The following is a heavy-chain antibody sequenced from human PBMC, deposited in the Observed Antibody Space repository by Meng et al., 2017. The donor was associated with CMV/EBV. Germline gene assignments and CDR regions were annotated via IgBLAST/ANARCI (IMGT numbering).Heavy chain of an antibody. CDR2: MNPNSGNT. CDR3: ARGGDCSSTSCYMEKWFFPLQQVYGMDV. V-gene: IGHV1-8*03. D-gene: IGHD2-2*02. CDR1: GCTFTSYG. J-gene: IGHJ6*02. Sequence: ASVKVSCKASGCTFTSYGINWVRQATGQGLEWMGWMNPNSGNTGYAQKFQGRVTITRNTSISTAYMELSSLRSEDTAVYYCARGGDCSSTSCYMEKWFFPLQQVYGMDVWGQGTTVTVSS.